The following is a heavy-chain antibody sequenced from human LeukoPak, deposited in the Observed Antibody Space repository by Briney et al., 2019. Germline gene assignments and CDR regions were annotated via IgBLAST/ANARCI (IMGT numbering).Heavy chain of an antibody. Sequence: SETLSRTCTVSGGSISSYYWSWIRQPAGKGLEWIGRIYASGSTNYNPSLKSRVTMSVDTSKNQFSLKLSSVTAADTAVYYCARGVYYGSGSYYAGSAFDIWGQGTMVTVSS. CDR2: IYASGST. V-gene: IGHV4-4*07. CDR1: GGSISSYY. J-gene: IGHJ3*02. D-gene: IGHD3-10*01. CDR3: ARGVYYGSGSYYAGSAFDI.